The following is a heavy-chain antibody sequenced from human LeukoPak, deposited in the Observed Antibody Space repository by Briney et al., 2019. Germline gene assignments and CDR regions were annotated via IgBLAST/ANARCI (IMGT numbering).Heavy chain of an antibody. CDR2: ISSSSSYI. D-gene: IGHD3-9*01. V-gene: IGHV3-21*01. Sequence: GGSLRLSCAASGFTFSSYSMNWVRQAPGKGLEWVSSISSSSSYIYYADSVKGRFTISRDNAKNSLYLQMNSLRAEDTAAYYCARDRLRYDILTGYYSYWGQGTLVTVSS. J-gene: IGHJ4*02. CDR1: GFTFSSYS. CDR3: ARDRLRYDILTGYYSY.